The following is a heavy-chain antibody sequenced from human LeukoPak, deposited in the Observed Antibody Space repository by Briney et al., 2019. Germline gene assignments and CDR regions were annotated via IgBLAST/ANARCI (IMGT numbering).Heavy chain of an antibody. CDR1: GFTFSSYS. CDR3: ARALGFLEWLGDYYYGMDV. CDR2: ISSSSSYM. V-gene: IGHV3-21*01. J-gene: IGHJ6*02. Sequence: GGSLRLSCAASGFTFSSYSMNWVRQAPGKGLEWVSSISSSSSYMYYADSVEGRFTISRDNAKNSLYLQMNSLRAEDTAVYYCARALGFLEWLGDYYYGMDVWGQGTTVTVSS. D-gene: IGHD3-3*01.